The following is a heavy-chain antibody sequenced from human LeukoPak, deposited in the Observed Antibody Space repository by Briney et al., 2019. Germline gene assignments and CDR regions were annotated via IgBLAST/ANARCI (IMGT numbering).Heavy chain of an antibody. D-gene: IGHD6-19*01. V-gene: IGHV3-23*01. CDR2: VSGSGGGT. CDR3: ARGSSGWFDDNLFDP. Sequence: GGSLRLSCAASGFTVSSYYMSWVRQAPGKGLEGVATVSGSGGGTYYADSVKGRFTISRDNSKNTLYLQMNPLRAEATAVHHCARGSSGWFDDNLFDPWGQGTLVTVSS. J-gene: IGHJ5*02. CDR1: GFTVSSYY.